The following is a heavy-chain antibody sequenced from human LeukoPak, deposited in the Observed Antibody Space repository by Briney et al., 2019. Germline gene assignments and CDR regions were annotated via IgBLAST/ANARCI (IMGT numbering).Heavy chain of an antibody. Sequence: SQTLSLTCAISGDXVSSNSAAWTWIRPSPSRGLQWLGRTYYRSKWYNDYAVSVKSRITINPDTSKNQFSLQLNSVTPEDTAVYFCARELIHRGGSYPDYWGQGTLVTVSS. J-gene: IGHJ4*02. CDR3: ARELIHRGGSYPDY. CDR1: GDXVSSNSAA. D-gene: IGHD1-26*01. V-gene: IGHV6-1*01. CDR2: TYYRSKWYN.